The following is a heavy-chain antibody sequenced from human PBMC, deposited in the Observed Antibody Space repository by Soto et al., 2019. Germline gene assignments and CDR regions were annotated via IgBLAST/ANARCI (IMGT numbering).Heavy chain of an antibody. D-gene: IGHD3-9*01. CDR1: DDSINSDKYY. CDR3: ARLEGLATISYYFDC. CDR2: IYYRGNA. Sequence: QLQLQESGPGLVKPSETLSLTCSVSDDSINSDKYYWGWIRQPPGKGLEWIGSIYYRGNAYYNPSLQTRVTISLDQSRSQSARKLNSVTAADSAVYFCARLEGLATISYYFDCWGPGALVTVSS. J-gene: IGHJ4*02. V-gene: IGHV4-39*01.